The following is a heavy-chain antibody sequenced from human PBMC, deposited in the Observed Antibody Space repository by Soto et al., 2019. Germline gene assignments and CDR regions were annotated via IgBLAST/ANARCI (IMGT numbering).Heavy chain of an antibody. V-gene: IGHV3-21*01. CDR2: ISSSSSDI. D-gene: IGHD2-8*01. J-gene: IGHJ4*02. CDR1: GFTFTKYN. CDR3: ARDNGRGSSTSYYFDY. Sequence: GGSLRLSCAASGFTFTKYNMNWARQAPGKGLEWVSFISSSSSDIYYADSVKGRFTISIDNAKNSLYLQMNSLRAEDTAIYYCARDNGRGSSTSYYFDYWGPGTLVTVSS.